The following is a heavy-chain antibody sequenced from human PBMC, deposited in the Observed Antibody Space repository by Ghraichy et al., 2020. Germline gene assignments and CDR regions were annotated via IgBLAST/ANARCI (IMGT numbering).Heavy chain of an antibody. CDR3: ARRSYYDYVWGSYRNGLVFDY. CDR1: GGSFSGYY. Sequence: SETLSLTCAVYGGSFSGYYWSWIRQPPGKGLEWIGEINHSGSTNYNPSLKSRVTISVDTSKNQFSLKLSSVTAADTAVYYCARRSYYDYVWGSYRNGLVFDYWGQGTLVTVSS. D-gene: IGHD3-16*02. CDR2: INHSGST. J-gene: IGHJ4*02. V-gene: IGHV4-34*01.